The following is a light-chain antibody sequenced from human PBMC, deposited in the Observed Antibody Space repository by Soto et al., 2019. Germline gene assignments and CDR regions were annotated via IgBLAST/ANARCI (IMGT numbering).Light chain of an antibody. CDR2: DAS. CDR1: QDISKY. J-gene: IGKJ2*01. Sequence: DIQMTQSPSSLSASVGDRVTITCQASQDISKYLSWYQHKPGKAPKLLIYDASNLGTGVPSRFRGSGSGTGFTFTISGLQPEDIATYYCQQYDDLPYTFGHGTKLEIK. V-gene: IGKV1-33*01. CDR3: QQYDDLPYT.